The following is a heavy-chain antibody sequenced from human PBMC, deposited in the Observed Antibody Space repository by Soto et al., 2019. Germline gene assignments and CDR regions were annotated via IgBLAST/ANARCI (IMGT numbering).Heavy chain of an antibody. D-gene: IGHD2-21*02. CDR2: ISYDGRET. CDR3: ATDPVAVTGSFIDS. CDR1: GFTFSAYA. V-gene: IGHV3-30-3*01. J-gene: IGHJ4*02. Sequence: GGSLRLSCAASGFTFSAYAFHWVRQAPGKGLEWLSVISYDGRETHYADSVEGRFIISRDSSKKTAYLQMNSLRGDDTAVYFCATDPVAVTGSFIDSWGQGTLVTVSS.